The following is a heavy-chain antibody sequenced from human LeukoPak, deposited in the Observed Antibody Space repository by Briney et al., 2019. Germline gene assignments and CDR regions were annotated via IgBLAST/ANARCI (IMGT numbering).Heavy chain of an antibody. CDR3: ARASDWLDP. J-gene: IGHJ5*02. V-gene: IGHV1-3*01. Sequence: ASVKVSCKASGYTFTNYAMHWVRQAPGQGLEWMGGINAGNGNTKYSQKFQGRVTITRDTPASTAYMELSSLRSEDTAVYYCARASDWLDPWGQGTLVTVSS. CDR1: GYTFTNYA. CDR2: INAGNGNT.